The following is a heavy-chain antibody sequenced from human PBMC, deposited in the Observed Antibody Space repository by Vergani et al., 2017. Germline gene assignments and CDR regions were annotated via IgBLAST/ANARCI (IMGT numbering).Heavy chain of an antibody. Sequence: EVQLVESGGGLVQPGRSLRLSCAASGFTFDDYAMHWVRQAPGKGLEWVSGISWNSGSIGYADSVKGRFTISRDNAKNSLYLQMNSLRAEDTALYYCAKDTGWHSSGMDYWGQGTLVTVSS. CDR3: AKDTGWHSSGMDY. D-gene: IGHD6-19*01. CDR1: GFTFDDYA. CDR2: ISWNSGSI. V-gene: IGHV3-9*01. J-gene: IGHJ4*02.